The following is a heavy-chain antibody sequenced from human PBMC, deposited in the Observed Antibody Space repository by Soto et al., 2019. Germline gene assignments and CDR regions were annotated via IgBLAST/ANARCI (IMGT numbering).Heavy chain of an antibody. V-gene: IGHV1-46*03. D-gene: IGHD1-26*01. CDR3: AREPHSGSLGADY. CDR1: GYTFTNYY. CDR2: INPSGGTT. J-gene: IGHJ4*02. Sequence: QVQLVQSGAEVKKPGASVKVSCKASGYTFTNYYMHWVRQAPGQGLEWMGLINPSGGTTSYAQKSXXRXXRTRDTYTSTVYMELSSLRSEDTAVYYCAREPHSGSLGADYWGQGTLVTVSS.